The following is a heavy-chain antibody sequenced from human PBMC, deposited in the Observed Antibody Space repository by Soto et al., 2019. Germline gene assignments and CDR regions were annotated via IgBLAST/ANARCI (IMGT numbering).Heavy chain of an antibody. CDR2: IYSSGST. V-gene: IGHV4-59*12. J-gene: IGHJ3*02. CDR1: CSSIPKSL. Sequence: SATLSLTCPVICSSIPKSLWSWIRLSPGKGLEWIGYIYSSGSTHYNPSLKSRVTMSVDTSKNQFSLKVDSLTAEDTAVYYCARSPYADALDIWGQGTMVT. D-gene: IGHD2-2*01. CDR3: ARSPYADALDI.